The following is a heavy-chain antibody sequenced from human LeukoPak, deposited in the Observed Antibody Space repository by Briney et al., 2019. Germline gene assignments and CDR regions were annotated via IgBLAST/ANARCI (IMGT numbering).Heavy chain of an antibody. Sequence: GGSLRLSCEASGFTFSSYGMHWVRQAPGKGLEWVAFIRYDGSNKYYADSVKGRFTISRDNSKNTLYLQMNSLRAEDTAVYYCAKVSSWYLTYYFDYWGQGTLVTVSS. CDR2: IRYDGSNK. CDR3: AKVSSWYLTYYFDY. D-gene: IGHD6-13*01. J-gene: IGHJ4*02. V-gene: IGHV3-30*02. CDR1: GFTFSSYG.